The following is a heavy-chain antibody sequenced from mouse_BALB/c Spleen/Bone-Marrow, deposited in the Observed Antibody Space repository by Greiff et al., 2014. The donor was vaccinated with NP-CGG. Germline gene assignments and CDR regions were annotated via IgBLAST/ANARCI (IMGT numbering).Heavy chain of an antibody. Sequence: VQLQESGPGLVAPSQSLSITCTVSGFSLTGYSVNWVRQPPGKGLEWLGVIWGDGSTDYNSALKSRLSISKDNSKSQVFLKMNSLQTDDTARYYCARSDGYYEGFAYWGQGTLVTVSA. CDR2: IWGDGST. D-gene: IGHD2-3*01. J-gene: IGHJ3*01. CDR1: GFSLTGYS. CDR3: ARSDGYYEGFAY. V-gene: IGHV2-6-7*02.